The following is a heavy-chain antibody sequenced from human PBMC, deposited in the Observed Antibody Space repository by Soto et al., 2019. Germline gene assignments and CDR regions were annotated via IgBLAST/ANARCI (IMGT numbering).Heavy chain of an antibody. J-gene: IGHJ6*02. V-gene: IGHV4-34*01. CDR3: ARHKGSTKPMDV. D-gene: IGHD1-1*01. Sequence: PSETLSLTCAVCGGSFSGYYWSWIRQPPGKGLEWIGEINHSGSTNYNPSLKSRVTISVDTSKNQFSLKLSSVTAADTAVYYCARHKGSTKPMDVWGQGTTVTVSS. CDR1: GGSFSGYY. CDR2: INHSGST.